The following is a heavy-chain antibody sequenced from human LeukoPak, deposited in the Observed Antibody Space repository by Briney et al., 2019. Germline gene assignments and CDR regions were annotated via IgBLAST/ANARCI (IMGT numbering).Heavy chain of an antibody. D-gene: IGHD2-21*01. J-gene: IGHJ4*02. V-gene: IGHV3-66*04. CDR1: GFNVTTNN. Sequence: SGGSLRLSCVGSGFNVTTNNMYWVRQAPGKGLECVSTCLAGGLLHYADSVRDRFIISRDTSKNTLYLQMNSLSAEDTAVYYCGRRFCNSCPLDFWGQGTLVTVSS. CDR2: CLAGGLL. CDR3: GRRFCNSCPLDF.